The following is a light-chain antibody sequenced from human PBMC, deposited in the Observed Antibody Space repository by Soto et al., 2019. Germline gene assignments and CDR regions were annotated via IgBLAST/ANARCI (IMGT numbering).Light chain of an antibody. Sequence: IPCRASQSISSYLNWYQQKPGKAPKLLIYAASSLQSGVPSRFSGSGSGTDFTLTISSLQPEDFATYHCQQSYSTPYTFGKGTRLEIK. J-gene: IGKJ5*01. CDR3: QQSYSTPYT. CDR1: QSISSY. CDR2: AAS. V-gene: IGKV1-39*01.